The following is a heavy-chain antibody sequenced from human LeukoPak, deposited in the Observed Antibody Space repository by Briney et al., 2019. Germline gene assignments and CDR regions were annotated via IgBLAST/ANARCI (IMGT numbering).Heavy chain of an antibody. V-gene: IGHV3-7*05. CDR1: GFTFSSYW. J-gene: IGHJ4*02. Sequence: GGSLRLSCAASGFTFSSYWMSWVRQAPGKGLEWVANIKQDGSEKYYVDFVKGRFTISRDNAKNSLYLQMNSLRAEDTAVYYCAREDWGSADKYYFDYWGQGTLVTVSS. D-gene: IGHD3/OR15-3a*01. CDR3: AREDWGSADKYYFDY. CDR2: IKQDGSEK.